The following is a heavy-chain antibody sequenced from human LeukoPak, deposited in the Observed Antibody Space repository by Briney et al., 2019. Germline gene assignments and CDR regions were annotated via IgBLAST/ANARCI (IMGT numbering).Heavy chain of an antibody. CDR2: IIPILGIA. J-gene: IGHJ2*01. CDR3: ARVGVVVPAAISDWYFDL. Sequence: SVKVSCKASGYTFTSYYMQWVRQAPGQGLEWMGRIIPILGIANYAQKFQGRVTITADKSTSTAYMELSSLRSEDTAVYYCARVGVVVPAAISDWYFDLWGRGTLVTVSS. V-gene: IGHV1-69*04. D-gene: IGHD2-2*02. CDR1: GYTFTSYY.